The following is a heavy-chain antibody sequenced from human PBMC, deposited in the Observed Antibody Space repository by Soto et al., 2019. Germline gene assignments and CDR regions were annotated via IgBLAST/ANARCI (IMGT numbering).Heavy chain of an antibody. CDR1: GYTFTSYG. CDR2: ISAYNGNT. V-gene: IGHV1-18*01. D-gene: IGHD2-8*01. CDR3: VSQYCTNGLRGDIDF. Sequence: ASVKVSCKASGYTFTSYGISWVRQAPGQGLERMGWISAYNGNTNYAQKLQGRVTMTSDTSTSTAYMELRSLRSDDTAVYYFVSQYCTNGLRGDIDFSGQRTTVTVSS. J-gene: IGHJ6*02.